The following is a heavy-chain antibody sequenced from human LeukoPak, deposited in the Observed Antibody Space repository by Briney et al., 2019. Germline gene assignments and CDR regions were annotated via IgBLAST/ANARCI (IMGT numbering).Heavy chain of an antibody. CDR2: TNLHGSTV. CDR1: GLSFSNYW. J-gene: IGHJ4*02. Sequence: GGSLRLSCAVSGLSFSNYWMHWVRQAPGKGLVWVARTNLHGSTVDYADSVKGRFTISRDNAKNTLFLQMNSLRAEDTAVYYCASGYTYVRLGDHWGQGTLVTVSS. V-gene: IGHV3-74*01. CDR3: ASGYTYVRLGDH. D-gene: IGHD5-18*01.